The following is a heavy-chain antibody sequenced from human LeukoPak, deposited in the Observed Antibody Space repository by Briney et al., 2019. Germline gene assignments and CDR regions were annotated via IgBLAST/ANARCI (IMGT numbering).Heavy chain of an antibody. J-gene: IGHJ4*02. V-gene: IGHV1-2*02. CDR2: ISPNSGGT. CDR3: ARRAPDFYGYDY. CDR1: GYTFTDYY. Sequence: GASVKVSCKASGYTFTDYYIHWVRQAPGHGLEWMGWISPNSGGTYYAQNFQDRVTMTRDTSITTAYMELSRLRSDDTAVYYCARRAPDFYGYDYWGQGTLVTVSS. D-gene: IGHD3-3*01.